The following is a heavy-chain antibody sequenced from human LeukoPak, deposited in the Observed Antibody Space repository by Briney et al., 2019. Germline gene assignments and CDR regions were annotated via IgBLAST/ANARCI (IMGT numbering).Heavy chain of an antibody. D-gene: IGHD3-22*01. CDR1: GGSISSSSYY. V-gene: IGHV4-39*01. J-gene: IGHJ5*02. CDR3: ARQYYYDSSGPGGFDP. Sequence: SETLSLTCTVSGGSISSSSYYWGWIRQPPGKGLEWIGSINYSGSTYYNPSLKSRVTISVDTSKNQLSLQLSSVTAADTAVYYCARQYYYDSSGPGGFDPWGQGTLVTVSS. CDR2: INYSGST.